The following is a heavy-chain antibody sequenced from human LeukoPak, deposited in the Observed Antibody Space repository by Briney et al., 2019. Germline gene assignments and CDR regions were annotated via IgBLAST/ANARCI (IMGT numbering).Heavy chain of an antibody. D-gene: IGHD3-9*01. J-gene: IGHJ3*02. CDR1: GGSISSYY. CDR2: IYYSGST. Sequence: SETLSLTCTVSGGSISSYYWSWIRQPPGQGLEWIGYIYYSGSTNYNPSLKSRVTISVDTSKNQFSLELSSVTAADTAVYYCARVDYDILTGYSLDAFDIWGQGTMVTVSS. V-gene: IGHV4-59*01. CDR3: ARVDYDILTGYSLDAFDI.